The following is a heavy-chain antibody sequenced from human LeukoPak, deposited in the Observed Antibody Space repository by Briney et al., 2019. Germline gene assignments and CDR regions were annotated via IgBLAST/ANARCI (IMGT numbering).Heavy chain of an antibody. CDR2: INHSGST. CDR1: GGSFSGYY. V-gene: IGHV4-34*01. CDR3: ARGRNGYSNSWYVNY. J-gene: IGHJ4*02. D-gene: IGHD6-13*01. Sequence: SETLSLTCAVYGGSFSGYYWSWIRQPPGKGLEWIGEINHSGSTNYNPSPKSRVTISADTSKNQFSLKLSSVTAADTAVYYCARGRNGYSNSWYVNYWGQGTLVTVSS.